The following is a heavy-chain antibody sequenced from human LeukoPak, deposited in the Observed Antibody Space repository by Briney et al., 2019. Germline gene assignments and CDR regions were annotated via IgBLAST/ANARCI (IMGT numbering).Heavy chain of an antibody. CDR3: TTRYSSGWYDFDY. D-gene: IGHD6-19*01. CDR1: GGTFSSYA. J-gene: IGHJ4*02. Sequence: SVKVSCKASGGTFSSYAISWVRPAPGQGLEWMGGIIPIFGTANYAQKFQGRVTITADESTSTAYMELSSLRSEDTAVYYCTTRYSSGWYDFDYWGQGTLVTVSS. V-gene: IGHV1-69*13. CDR2: IIPIFGTA.